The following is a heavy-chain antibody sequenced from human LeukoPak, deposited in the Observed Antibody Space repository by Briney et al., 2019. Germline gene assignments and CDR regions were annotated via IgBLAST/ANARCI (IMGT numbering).Heavy chain of an antibody. CDR2: IYYSGST. Sequence: SETLSLTCTVSGGSISSGDYYWSWIRQPPGKGLEWIGYIYYSGSTYYNPSLKSRVTISVDTSKNQFSLKLNSVTAADTAVYYCARLNPYGSGSYYRGNFDYWGQGTLVTVSS. CDR1: GGSISSGDYY. CDR3: ARLNPYGSGSYYRGNFDY. D-gene: IGHD3-10*01. J-gene: IGHJ4*02. V-gene: IGHV4-30-4*01.